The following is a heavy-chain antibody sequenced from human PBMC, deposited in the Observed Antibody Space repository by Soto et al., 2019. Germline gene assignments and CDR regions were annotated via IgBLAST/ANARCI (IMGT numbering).Heavy chain of an antibody. CDR2: ISAYNGNT. D-gene: IGHD2-2*01. V-gene: IGHV1-18*01. J-gene: IGHJ4*02. CDR1: GYTFTSYG. Sequence: QVQLVQSGAEVKKPGASVKVSCKASGYTFTSYGISWVRQAPGQGLEWMGWISAYNGNTNYAQKLQGRVTMTTDTAPSTAYMELRSLRSADTAVYYCARDYGPAAIPPSGGAGYWGQGTLVTVSS. CDR3: ARDYGPAAIPPSGGAGY.